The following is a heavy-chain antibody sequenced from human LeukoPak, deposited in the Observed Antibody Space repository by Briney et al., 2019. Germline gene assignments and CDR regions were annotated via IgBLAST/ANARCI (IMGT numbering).Heavy chain of an antibody. V-gene: IGHV3-7*01. Sequence: GGSLRLSCAASGFMFSSCWMSWVRQSPGKGLEWVANIKPDGSEKYYVDSVKGRFTISRDNAKNSLYLQMNSLRAEDTAVYYCARGGRARDYWGQGTLVTVSS. D-gene: IGHD4/OR15-4a*01. J-gene: IGHJ4*02. CDR1: GFMFSSCW. CDR2: IKPDGSEK. CDR3: ARGGRARDY.